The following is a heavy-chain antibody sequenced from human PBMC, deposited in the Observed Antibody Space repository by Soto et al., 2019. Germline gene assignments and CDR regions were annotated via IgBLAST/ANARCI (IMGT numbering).Heavy chain of an antibody. CDR1: GYTFTSYG. Sequence: QAQLVQSGAEVKKPGASVKVSCKASGYTFTSYGFTWVRQAPGQGLEWVGWTSAYNENTNYAQKSHARLPMTTATTTSPASKTLSGLKSDPTAVSHSARVDVAATASAYHYDGMAVWGQATTATVSS. V-gene: IGHV1-18*01. D-gene: IGHD5-12*01. CDR2: TSAYNENT. J-gene: IGHJ6*02. CDR3: ARVDVAATASAYHYDGMAV.